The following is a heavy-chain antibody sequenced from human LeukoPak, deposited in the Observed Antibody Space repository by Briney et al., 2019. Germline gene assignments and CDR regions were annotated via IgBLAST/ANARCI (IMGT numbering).Heavy chain of an antibody. V-gene: IGHV3-30*18. CDR1: GFTFSSYG. D-gene: IGHD3-16*01. J-gene: IGHJ4*02. CDR3: AKGVRGGLTGGYFDY. CDR2: ISYDGSNK. Sequence: GGSLRLSCAASGFTFSSYGMHWVRQAPGKGLEWVAVISYDGSNKYYADSVKGRFTISRDNSKNTLYLQMNSLRAEDTAVYYCAKGVRGGLTGGYFDYWGQGTLVTVSS.